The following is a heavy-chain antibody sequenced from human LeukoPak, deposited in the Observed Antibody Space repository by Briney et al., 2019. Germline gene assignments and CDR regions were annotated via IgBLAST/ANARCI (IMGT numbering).Heavy chain of an antibody. CDR3: ARAPSYYDILTGSPLEI. CDR2: ISYDGSNK. V-gene: IGHV3-30-3*01. D-gene: IGHD3-9*01. CDR1: GFTFSSYA. J-gene: IGHJ3*02. Sequence: GGSLRLSCAASGFTFSSYAMHWVRQAPGKGLEWVAVISYDGSNKYYADSVKGRFTISRDNSKNTLYLQMNSLRAEDTAVYYCARAPSYYDILTGSPLEIWGQGTMVTVSS.